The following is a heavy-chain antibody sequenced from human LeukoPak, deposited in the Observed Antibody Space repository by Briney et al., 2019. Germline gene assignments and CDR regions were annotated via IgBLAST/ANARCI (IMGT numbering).Heavy chain of an antibody. V-gene: IGHV3-30*04. D-gene: IGHD3-22*01. CDR1: GFTFSSFA. CDR2: ISYHGSNA. Sequence: GGSLRLSCAASGFTFSSFAMHWVRQAPGRGLEWVAAISYHGSNAYYADSVKGRFTISRDNSKNTLYLQMNSLRAEDTAVYYCATSSGHYYDSSGYYAGAFDIWGQGTMVTVSS. J-gene: IGHJ3*02. CDR3: ATSSGHYYDSSGYYAGAFDI.